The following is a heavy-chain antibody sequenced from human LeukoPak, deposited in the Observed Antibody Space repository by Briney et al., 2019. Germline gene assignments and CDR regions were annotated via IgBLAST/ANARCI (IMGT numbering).Heavy chain of an antibody. CDR1: GGSISSYY. J-gene: IGHJ4*02. V-gene: IGHV4-59*08. CDR2: IYYSGST. Sequence: SDTLSLTCTVSGGSISSYYWSWIRRPPGKGLEWIGYIYYSGSTNYNPSLKSRVTISVDTSKNQFSLKLSSVTAADTAVYYCARNGDPYYFDYWGQGTLVTVSS. D-gene: IGHD2-8*01. CDR3: ARNGDPYYFDY.